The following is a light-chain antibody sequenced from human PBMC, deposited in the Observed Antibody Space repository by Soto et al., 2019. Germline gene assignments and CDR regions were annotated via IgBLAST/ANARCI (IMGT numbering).Light chain of an antibody. CDR3: HHFGSLPET. J-gene: IGKJ1*01. V-gene: IGKV3-20*01. CDR1: QSVASSY. CDR2: SAS. Sequence: EVVLTQSPGTLSLSPGERVTLSCRASQSVASSYLAWYQQKPGRAPRLLFYSASSRATGIPARFSGSGSGTDFTLTISRLEPEDFAVDYCHHFGSLPETFGQGTNVE.